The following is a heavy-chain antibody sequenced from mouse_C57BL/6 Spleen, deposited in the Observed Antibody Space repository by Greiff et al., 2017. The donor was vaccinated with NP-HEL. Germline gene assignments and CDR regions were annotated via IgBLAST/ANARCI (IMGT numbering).Heavy chain of an antibody. J-gene: IGHJ3*01. D-gene: IGHD4-1*01. CDR2: ISGGGGNT. CDR1: GFTFSSYT. Sequence: EVKLVESGGGLVKPGGSLKLSCAASGFTFSSYTMSWVRQTPEKRLEWVATISGGGGNTYYPDSVKGRFTISRDNAKNTLYLQMSSLRSEDTALYYCARGGLGRFAYWGQGTLVTVSA. V-gene: IGHV5-9*01. CDR3: ARGGLGRFAY.